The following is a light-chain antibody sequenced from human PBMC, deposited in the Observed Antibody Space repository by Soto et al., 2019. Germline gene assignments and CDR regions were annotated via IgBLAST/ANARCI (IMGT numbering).Light chain of an antibody. CDR3: QQRSNWPPSIT. Sequence: EIVLTQSPVTLSLSPGQGAALSCRAIQSISNYLAWYQQKPGQAPRLLIYDASNRATGTPARFSGSGSGTDFTLTISSLEPEDFAVYYCQQRSNWPPSITSGQGTRLEIK. CDR2: DAS. CDR1: QSISNY. V-gene: IGKV3-11*01. J-gene: IGKJ5*01.